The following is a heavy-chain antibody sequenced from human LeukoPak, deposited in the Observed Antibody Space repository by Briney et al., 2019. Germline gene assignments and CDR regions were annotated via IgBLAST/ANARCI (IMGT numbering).Heavy chain of an antibody. CDR1: GYIFTGYY. D-gene: IGHD2-8*02. J-gene: IGHJ4*02. V-gene: IGHV1-2*02. CDR2: INPNSGGT. CDR3: STEDKYCTGANCGVF. Sequence: GASVKVSCKASGYIFTGYYMHWVRQAPGQGLEWMGWINPNSGGTNSAQKFQGRVTMTRDTSISTFYMELSSLRPDDTAVYYCSTEDKYCTGANCGVFWGQGTLVTVSS.